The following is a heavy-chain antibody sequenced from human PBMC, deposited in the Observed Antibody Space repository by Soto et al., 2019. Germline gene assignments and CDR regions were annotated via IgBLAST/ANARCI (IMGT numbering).Heavy chain of an antibody. CDR3: ARATRSYYYDSSGTGAFDY. D-gene: IGHD3-22*01. Sequence: QVQLVQSGAEVKKPGASVKVSCKASGYTFTSYDINWVRRATGQGLEWMGWMNPNSGNTGYAQKFQGRVTMTRNTSISTAYMELSSLRSEDTAVYYCARATRSYYYDSSGTGAFDYWGQGTLVTVSS. J-gene: IGHJ4*02. CDR1: GYTFTSYD. CDR2: MNPNSGNT. V-gene: IGHV1-8*01.